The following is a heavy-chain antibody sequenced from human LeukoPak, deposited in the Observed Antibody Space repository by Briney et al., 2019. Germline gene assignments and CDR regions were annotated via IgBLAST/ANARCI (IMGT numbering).Heavy chain of an antibody. Sequence: GGSLRLSCVASGFTFDDYGMSWVRQAPGKGRQWVSAINWNGGRTGYADSVKGRFTISRDNAKNSLYLQMNSLRAEDTALYYCALLGGVDAFDIWGQGTMVTVSS. CDR3: ALLGGVDAFDI. V-gene: IGHV3-20*04. D-gene: IGHD3-16*01. CDR1: GFTFDDYG. J-gene: IGHJ3*02. CDR2: INWNGGRT.